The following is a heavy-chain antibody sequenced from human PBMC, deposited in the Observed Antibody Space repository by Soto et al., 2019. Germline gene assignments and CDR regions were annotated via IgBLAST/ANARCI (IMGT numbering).Heavy chain of an antibody. CDR1: GFTFSSYA. D-gene: IGHD5-18*01. V-gene: IGHV3-30-3*01. CDR3: ARPKQSWLMYYGMDV. J-gene: IGHJ6*01. Sequence: QVQLVESGGGVVQPGRSLRLSCAASGFTFSSYAMHWVRQAPGKGLEWVAVISYDGSNKYYADSVKGRFTISRDNSKNTLYLQMNSLRGEDTAVYYCARPKQSWLMYYGMDVW. CDR2: ISYDGSNK.